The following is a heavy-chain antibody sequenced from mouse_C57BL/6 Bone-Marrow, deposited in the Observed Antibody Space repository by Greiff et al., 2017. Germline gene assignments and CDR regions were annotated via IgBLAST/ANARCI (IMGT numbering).Heavy chain of an antibody. J-gene: IGHJ4*01. CDR3: ARSYDYDGYTRDY. Sequence: QVQLQQPGAELVKPGASVKLSCKASGYTFTNYWMPWVKQRPGQGLEWIGMMNPNGGSPDYNETFKSEATLSVDNSSRPAYMELSSLTSEDSAVYYCARSYDYDGYTRDYWYQGTSVTVTA. V-gene: IGHV1-64*01. CDR1: GYTFTNYW. D-gene: IGHD2-4*01. CDR2: MNPNGGSP.